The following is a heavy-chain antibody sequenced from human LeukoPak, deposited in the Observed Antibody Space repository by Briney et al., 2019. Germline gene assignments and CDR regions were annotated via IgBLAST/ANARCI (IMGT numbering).Heavy chain of an antibody. CDR2: INHSGST. CDR1: GGSCSGYY. D-gene: IGHD6-6*01. Sequence: SETLSLTCAVYGGSCSGYYWSWIRQPPGKGLEWIGEINHSGSTNYNPSLKSRVTISVDTSKNQFSLKLSSVTAADTAVYYCARAQSIAARPGWFDPWGQGTLVTVSS. CDR3: ARAQSIAARPGWFDP. V-gene: IGHV4-34*01. J-gene: IGHJ5*02.